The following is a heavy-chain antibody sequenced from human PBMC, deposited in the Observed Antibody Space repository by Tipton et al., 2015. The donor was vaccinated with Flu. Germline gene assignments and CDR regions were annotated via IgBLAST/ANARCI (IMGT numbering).Heavy chain of an antibody. CDR1: GGSISSYY. CDR3: ARDLNSRKQWLVPPSYYSYGMDV. Sequence: TLSLTCTVSGGSISSYYWSWIRQPAGKGLEWIGRIYTSGSTNYNPSLKSRVTMSVDTSKNQFSLKLSSVTAADTAVYYCARDLNSRKQWLVPPSYYSYGMDVWGQGTTVTVSS. D-gene: IGHD6-19*01. J-gene: IGHJ6*02. V-gene: IGHV4-4*07. CDR2: IYTSGST.